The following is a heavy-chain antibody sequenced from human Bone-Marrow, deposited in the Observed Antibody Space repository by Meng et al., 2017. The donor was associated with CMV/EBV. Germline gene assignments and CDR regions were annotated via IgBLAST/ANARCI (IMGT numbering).Heavy chain of an antibody. CDR2: IKSKTDGGTT. CDR3: ARADPLVVPGRFDY. J-gene: IGHJ4*02. D-gene: IGHD2-2*01. Sequence: GESLKISCAASGFTFSSYGMHWVRQAPGKGLEWVGRIKSKTDGGTTDYAAPVKGRFTISRDDSKNTLYLQMNSLKTEDTAVYYCARADPLVVPGRFDYWGQGTLVTVSS. V-gene: IGHV3-15*01. CDR1: GFTFSSYG.